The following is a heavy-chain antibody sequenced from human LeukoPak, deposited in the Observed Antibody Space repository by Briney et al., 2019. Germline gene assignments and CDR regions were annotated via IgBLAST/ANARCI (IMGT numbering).Heavy chain of an antibody. CDR2: INPNSGGT. J-gene: IGHJ4*02. V-gene: IGHV1-2*02. Sequence: ASVKVSCKASGYTLTGYYMHWVRQAPGQGLEWMGWINPNSGGTNYAQKFQGRVTMTRDTSISTAYMELSRLRSDDTAVYYCARVAAAGIDWYYFDYWGQGTLVTVSS. CDR1: GYTLTGYY. D-gene: IGHD6-13*01. CDR3: ARVAAAGIDWYYFDY.